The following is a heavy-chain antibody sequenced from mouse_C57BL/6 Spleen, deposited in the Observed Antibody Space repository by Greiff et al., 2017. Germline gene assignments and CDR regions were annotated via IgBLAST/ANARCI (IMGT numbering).Heavy chain of an antibody. J-gene: IGHJ1*03. V-gene: IGHV5-16*01. CDR1: GFTFSDYY. Sequence: EVQVVESEGGLVQPGSSMKLSCTASGFTFSDYYMAWVRQVPEKGLEWVANINYDGSSTYYLDSLKSRFIISRDNAKNILYLQMSSLKSEDTATYYCARDTTTVVAHWYFDVWGTGTTVTVSS. CDR3: ARDTTTVVAHWYFDV. D-gene: IGHD1-1*01. CDR2: INYDGSST.